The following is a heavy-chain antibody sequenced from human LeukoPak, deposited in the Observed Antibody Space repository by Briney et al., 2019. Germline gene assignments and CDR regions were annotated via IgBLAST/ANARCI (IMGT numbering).Heavy chain of an antibody. CDR2: IYYRGSP. D-gene: IGHD1-1*01. J-gene: IGHJ3*02. CDR3: GSTNYNPSLKARPTISVDTSKNQSPLKLSSVTAGDTAVQYCATDRGGGDIYSSDAFDI. Sequence: SETLSLICSVSSGFMSSYYWRWIRQPRGGGREWIGYIYYRGSPNYTPPLKGRVTICVDTPKNQFSLKLSSVTAADTAVYYCGSTNYNPSLKARPTISVDTSKNQSPLKLSSVTAGDTAVQYCATDRGGGDIYSSDAFDIWGQGTIVTVSS. CDR1: SGFMSSYY. V-gene: IGHV4-59*13.